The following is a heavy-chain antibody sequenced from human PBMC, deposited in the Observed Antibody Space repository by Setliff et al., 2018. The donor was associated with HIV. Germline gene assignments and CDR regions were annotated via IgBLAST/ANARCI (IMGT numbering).Heavy chain of an antibody. CDR1: GGSLISETHY. Sequence: PSETLSLTCTVSGGSLISETHYWGWIRPPPGKGLEWIASVSYSGRSHYSASLKSRVVISADSSNDQFSLKVKYVSAADTAVSFCVRHAQLGGAHFDLWGPGSLVTVSS. CDR2: VSYSGRS. J-gene: IGHJ2*01. CDR3: VRHAQLGGAHFDL. D-gene: IGHD7-27*01. V-gene: IGHV4-39*01.